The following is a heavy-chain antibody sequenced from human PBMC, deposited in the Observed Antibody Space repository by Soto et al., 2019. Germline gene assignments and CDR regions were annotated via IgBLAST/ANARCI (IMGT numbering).Heavy chain of an antibody. CDR2: IYHDRGT. CDR3: ARMRLNYGADF. Sequence: WTWIRQSPRKGLEWIGYIYHDRGTYYNPSLRSRLRLSLDISENQFSLKLASVTAADTAVYYCARMRLNYGADFWGQGIRVTVSS. V-gene: IGHV4-30-4*08. J-gene: IGHJ4*02. D-gene: IGHD1-7*01.